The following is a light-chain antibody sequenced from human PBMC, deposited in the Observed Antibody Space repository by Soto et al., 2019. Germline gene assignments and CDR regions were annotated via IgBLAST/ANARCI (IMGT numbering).Light chain of an antibody. CDR1: QSVSSRY. J-gene: IGKJ3*01. CDR2: GAS. CDR3: QQYGGSPPTT. Sequence: EFVLTQSPGTLSLSPGERVTLSCRASQSVSSRYLAWYQQKPGQAHRLLIYGASSMATGIPDRFSGSGSGTDFTLTISRLEPEDFAVYYCQQYGGSPPTTFGPGTRVDIK. V-gene: IGKV3-20*01.